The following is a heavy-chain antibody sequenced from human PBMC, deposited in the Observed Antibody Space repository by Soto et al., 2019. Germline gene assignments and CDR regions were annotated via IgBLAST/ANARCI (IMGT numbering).Heavy chain of an antibody. J-gene: IGHJ4*02. CDR1: GFTFYSYA. Sequence: EVQLLESGRGLVRPGGALRLSCAASGFTFYSYAMNWVRQAPGKGLEWVSTISGSGDYTYYTDSVKGRFTISRDNSKNMIYLQMNSLRAEDTAIYYCAKNRGLQYYFDYWGQGTLVTVSS. CDR3: AKNRGLQYYFDY. V-gene: IGHV3-23*01. CDR2: ISGSGDYT.